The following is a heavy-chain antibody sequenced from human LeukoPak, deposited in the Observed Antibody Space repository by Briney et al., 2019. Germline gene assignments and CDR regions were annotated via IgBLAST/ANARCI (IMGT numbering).Heavy chain of an antibody. V-gene: IGHV3-53*05. Sequence: GGSLRLSCAASGFTVSSNYMSWVRQAPGKGLEWVSVIYSGGSTYYADSVKGRFTISRDNSKNTLYLQMNSLRAEDTAVYYCAKTDGGNSDYFDYWGQGTLVTVSS. J-gene: IGHJ4*02. CDR2: IYSGGST. CDR3: AKTDGGNSDYFDY. CDR1: GFTVSSNY. D-gene: IGHD4-23*01.